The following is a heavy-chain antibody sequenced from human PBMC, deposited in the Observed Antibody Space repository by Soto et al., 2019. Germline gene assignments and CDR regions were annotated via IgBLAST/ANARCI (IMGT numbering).Heavy chain of an antibody. V-gene: IGHV5-10-1*01. Sequence: GESLKISCKGSGYSFTSYWINWVRQMPGKGLEWMGRIDPSDSYTNYSPSFQGHVTISTDTSINTAYLQWSSLKASHSAMYYCAGLTRRGGNNYKMSDIWGQETRVTVS. CDR2: IDPSDSYT. D-gene: IGHD5-12*01. J-gene: IGHJ4*02. CDR3: AGLTRRGGNNYKMSDI. CDR1: GYSFTSYW.